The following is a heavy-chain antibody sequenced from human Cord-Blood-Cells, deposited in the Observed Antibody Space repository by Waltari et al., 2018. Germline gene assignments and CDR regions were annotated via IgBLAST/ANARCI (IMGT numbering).Heavy chain of an antibody. D-gene: IGHD2-21*01. CDR1: GGSFSGYY. V-gene: IGHV4-34*01. CDR3: ARGRWGSPIDY. CDR2: INHSGST. Sequence: QVQLQQWGAGLLKPSETLSLTCAVYGGSFSGYYWSWIRQPPGKGLEWIGEINHSGSTNYHPPLRSRVTISVDTSKNQFSLRLSSVTAADTAVYYCARGRWGSPIDYWGQGTLVTVSS. J-gene: IGHJ4*02.